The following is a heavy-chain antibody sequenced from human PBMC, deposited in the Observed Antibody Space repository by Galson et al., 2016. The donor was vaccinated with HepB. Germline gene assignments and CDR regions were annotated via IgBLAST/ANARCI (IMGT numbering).Heavy chain of an antibody. D-gene: IGHD3-22*01. CDR1: GFTFRSYA. J-gene: IGHJ4*02. V-gene: IGHV3-23*01. CDR3: AKVLSDSSGYYRDPFDY. Sequence: SLRLSCAASGFTFRSYAMSWVRQAPGKGLEWVSVISGNGGSTKYADSEKGRFTISRDNSKNTLYLQMNSLRAEDTAVYYCAKVLSDSSGYYRDPFDYGGQGTLVTVSS. CDR2: ISGNGGST.